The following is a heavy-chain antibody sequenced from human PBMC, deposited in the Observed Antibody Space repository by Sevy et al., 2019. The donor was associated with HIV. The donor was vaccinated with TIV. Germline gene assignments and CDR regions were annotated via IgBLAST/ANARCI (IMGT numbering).Heavy chain of an antibody. Sequence: GGSLRLSCAASGFSVSSHAMHWVRQAPGKGLEWVALLSYDGSTQYYADSVKGRFSISRDNSKNILSLQMNSLRPADRALYYCTRDAGYSVGWYPSNYWGQGTLVTVSS. J-gene: IGHJ4*02. D-gene: IGHD6-19*01. V-gene: IGHV3-30*04. CDR2: LSYDGSTQ. CDR3: TRDAGYSVGWYPSNY. CDR1: GFSVSSHA.